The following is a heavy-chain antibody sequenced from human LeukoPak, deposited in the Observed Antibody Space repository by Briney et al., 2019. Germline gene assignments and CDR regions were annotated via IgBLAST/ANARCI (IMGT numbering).Heavy chain of an antibody. D-gene: IGHD6-13*01. CDR3: ARDYSSSWYFDY. V-gene: IGHV3-21*01. CDR1: GFTFSGDG. J-gene: IGHJ4*02. CDR2: ISSSSGYI. Sequence: PGGSLRLSCAASGFTFSGDGMSWVRQAPGKGLEWVSSISSSSGYIYYADSVKGRFTISRDNAKNSLYLQMNSLRAEDTAVYYCARDYSSSWYFDYWGQGTLVTVSS.